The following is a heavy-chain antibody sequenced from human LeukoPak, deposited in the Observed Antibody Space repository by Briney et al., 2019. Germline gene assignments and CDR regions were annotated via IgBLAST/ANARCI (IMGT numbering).Heavy chain of an antibody. CDR2: IYDSGST. D-gene: IGHD5-18*01. V-gene: IGHV4-39*01. CDR1: GGSIRSSYYY. J-gene: IGHJ4*02. CDR3: ATSPYGAMVNFDY. Sequence: PSETLSLTCTVSGGSIRSSYYYWGWIRQPPGKGLEWIGSIYDSGSTYYNPSLKSRVTISVDTSKNQFSLKLNSVTAADTAVYYCATSPYGAMVNFDYWGQGTLVTVSS.